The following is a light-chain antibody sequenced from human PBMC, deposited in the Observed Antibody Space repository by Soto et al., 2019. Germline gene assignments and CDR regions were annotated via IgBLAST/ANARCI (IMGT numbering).Light chain of an antibody. Sequence: QSVLAQPASVSGSPGQSITLSCTGTSNDVGTYNLVSWYQQHPGKAPKLILFEGFKRPSGVSNRFSGSKSGNTASLTISGLQAEDEADYYCSSYAGSTTYVFGTGTKVIVL. CDR3: SSYAGSTTYV. CDR2: EGF. V-gene: IGLV2-23*01. J-gene: IGLJ1*01. CDR1: SNDVGTYNL.